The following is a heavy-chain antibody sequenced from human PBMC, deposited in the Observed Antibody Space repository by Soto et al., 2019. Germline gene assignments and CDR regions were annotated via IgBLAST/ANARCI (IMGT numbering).Heavy chain of an antibody. J-gene: IGHJ3*02. Sequence: EVQLVETGGGLIQPGGSLRLSCAASGFTVSSNYMSWVRQAPGKGLEWVSVIYSGGSTYYADSVKGRFTISRDNSKNTLYLQMNSLRAEDTAVYYCAGGSGSYYTAFDIWCQGTMVTVSS. CDR1: GFTVSSNY. V-gene: IGHV3-53*02. D-gene: IGHD3-10*01. CDR3: AGGSGSYYTAFDI. CDR2: IYSGGST.